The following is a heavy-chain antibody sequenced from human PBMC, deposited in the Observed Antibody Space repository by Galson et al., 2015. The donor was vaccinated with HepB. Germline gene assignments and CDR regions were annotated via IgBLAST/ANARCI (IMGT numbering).Heavy chain of an antibody. J-gene: IGHJ3*02. CDR1: GFTFSSYA. Sequence: SLRLSCAASGFTFSSYAMSWVRQAPGKGLEWVSAIGGSGGSTYYADSVKGRFTISRDNSKNTLYLQMNSLRAEDTAVYYCAKDDVLTSKYYYDSSGYYPPGAFDIWGQGTMVTVSS. V-gene: IGHV3-23*01. CDR2: IGGSGGST. CDR3: AKDDVLTSKYYYDSSGYYPPGAFDI. D-gene: IGHD3-22*01.